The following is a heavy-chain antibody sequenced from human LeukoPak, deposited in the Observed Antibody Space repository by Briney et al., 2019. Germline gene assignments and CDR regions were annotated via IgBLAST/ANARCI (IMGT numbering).Heavy chain of an antibody. CDR2: IYYSGST. V-gene: IGHV4-59*01. D-gene: IGHD6-13*01. Sequence: SETLSLTCTVSGGSISSYYWSWIRQPPGKGLEWIGYIYYSGSTNYNPSLKSRVTISVDTSKNQFSLKLSSVTAADTAVYYCARGIAAADHYGMDVWGQGTTVTVSS. J-gene: IGHJ6*02. CDR3: ARGIAAADHYGMDV. CDR1: GGSISSYY.